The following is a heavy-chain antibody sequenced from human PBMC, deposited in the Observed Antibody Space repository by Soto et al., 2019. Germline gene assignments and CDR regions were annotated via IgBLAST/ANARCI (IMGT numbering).Heavy chain of an antibody. V-gene: IGHV3-48*04. CDR1: GFTFSSYS. Sequence: PGGSLRLSCAASGFTFSSYSMNWVRQAPGKGLGWVSYISSSSSTIYYADSVKGRFTISRDNAKNSLYLQMNSLRAEDTAVYYYARDPWCSGGSCYKKNNDYGDHPRHFYFDYWGQGTLVTVSS. D-gene: IGHD2-15*01. CDR2: ISSSSSTI. J-gene: IGHJ4*02. CDR3: ARDPWCSGGSCYKKNNDYGDHPRHFYFDY.